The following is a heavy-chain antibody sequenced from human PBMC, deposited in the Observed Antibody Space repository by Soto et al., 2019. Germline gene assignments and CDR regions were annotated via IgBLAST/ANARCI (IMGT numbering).Heavy chain of an antibody. V-gene: IGHV3-13*01. CDR3: ARLYGGGGSNSFDY. CDR2: IGFAGDT. J-gene: IGHJ4*02. Sequence: DVQLVESGGGLVQPGGSLRLSCAASGFTFSHYDLHWGRQTIGAGLEWVAGIGFAGDTYYFGSVKGRFTISRENAKNSLYLQMNSLRAEDTAVYFCARLYGGGGSNSFDYWGQGTLVTVSS. D-gene: IGHD2-8*01. CDR1: GFTFSHYD.